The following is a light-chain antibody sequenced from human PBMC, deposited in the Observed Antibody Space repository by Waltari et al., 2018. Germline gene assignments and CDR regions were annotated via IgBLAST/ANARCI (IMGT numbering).Light chain of an antibody. CDR2: EVS. J-gene: IGLJ1*01. CDR1: SSDVGRYNL. V-gene: IGLV2-23*02. CDR3: CSYAGSSTLGGFYV. Sequence: QSALTQPASVSGSPGQSITISCTGTSSDVGRYNLVSWYQQHPGKAPKLMIYEVSKRPSGVSKRFSGSKSGNTASLTISGLQAEDEADYYCCSYAGSSTLGGFYVFGTGTKVTVL.